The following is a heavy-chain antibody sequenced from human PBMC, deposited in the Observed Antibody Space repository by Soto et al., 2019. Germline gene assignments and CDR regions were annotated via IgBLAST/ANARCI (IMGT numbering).Heavy chain of an antibody. CDR1: GFTFSSYA. CDR2: ISYDGSNK. CDR3: ARGEYYYDSSASSSYGMDV. Sequence: GGSLRLSCAASGFTFSSYAMHWVRQAPGKGLEWVAVISYDGSNKYYADSVKGRFTISRDNSKNTLYLQMNSLRAEDTAVYYCARGEYYYDSSASSSYGMDVWGQGTTVTVSS. V-gene: IGHV3-30-3*01. J-gene: IGHJ6*02. D-gene: IGHD3-22*01.